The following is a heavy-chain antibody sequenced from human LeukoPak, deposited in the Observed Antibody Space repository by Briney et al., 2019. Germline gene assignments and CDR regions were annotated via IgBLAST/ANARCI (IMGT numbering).Heavy chain of an antibody. CDR3: ARLIAVAGTYWYFDL. D-gene: IGHD6-19*01. V-gene: IGHV4-31*03. Sequence: SETLSLTCTVSGGSLSSGGYYWSWIRQHPGKGLEWIGYIYYSGSTYYNPSLKSRVTISVDTSKNQFSLKLSSVTAADTAVYYCARLIAVAGTYWYFDLWGRGTLVTVSS. CDR2: IYYSGST. CDR1: GGSLSSGGYY. J-gene: IGHJ2*01.